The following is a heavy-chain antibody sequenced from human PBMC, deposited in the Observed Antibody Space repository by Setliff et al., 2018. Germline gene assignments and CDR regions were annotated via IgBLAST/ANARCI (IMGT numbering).Heavy chain of an antibody. V-gene: IGHV1-69*05. Sequence: SVKVSCKASGATFSSYGISWVRQAPGQGLEGMAGTIPIFGTTEYAQKFQGRLTIITDESTNTAFMQLSSLRSDDTAVYYCVREGVDSRSSTDYRYYMDVWGKGTTVTVSS. CDR3: VREGVDSRSSTDYRYYMDV. CDR1: GATFSSYG. D-gene: IGHD3-22*01. J-gene: IGHJ6*03. CDR2: TIPIFGTT.